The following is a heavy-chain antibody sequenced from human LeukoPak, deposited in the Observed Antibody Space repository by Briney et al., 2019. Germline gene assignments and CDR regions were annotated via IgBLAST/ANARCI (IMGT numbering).Heavy chain of an antibody. CDR3: AKPYSSGGGAFDI. Sequence: SETLSLTCTVSGVSISSYYWSWIRQPPGKGLEWIGYIYYSGSTNYNPSLKSRVTISLDTSKNQFSLKLSSVTAADTAVYYCAKPYSSGGGAFDIWGQGTMVTVSS. V-gene: IGHV4-59*08. D-gene: IGHD6-19*01. CDR1: GVSISSYY. J-gene: IGHJ3*02. CDR2: IYYSGST.